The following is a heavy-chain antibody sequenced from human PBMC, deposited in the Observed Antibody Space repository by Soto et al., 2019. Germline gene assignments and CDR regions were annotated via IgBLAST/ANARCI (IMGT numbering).Heavy chain of an antibody. J-gene: IGHJ1*01. CDR1: GYSFTSYW. CDR2: IFPSGSDT. CDR3: SVLVGSSWRYFDT. D-gene: IGHD3-9*01. Sequence: GASLKNSCKGSGYSFTSYWISWVRQMPGKGLEWMGIIFPSGSDTRYSPSFRGQVTISADRSINTAYLQWNSLKASDSAIYYFSVLVGSSWRYFDTWGQGTLFT. V-gene: IGHV5-51*01.